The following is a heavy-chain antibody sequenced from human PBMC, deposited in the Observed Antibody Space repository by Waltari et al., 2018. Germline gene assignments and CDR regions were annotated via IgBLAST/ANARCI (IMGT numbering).Heavy chain of an antibody. CDR2: INHSGST. Sequence: QVQLQQWGAGLLKPSETLSLTCAVYGGSFSGYYWSWIRQPPGKGLEWIGEINHSGSTNYNPSLKSRVTISVDTSKNQFSLKLSSVTAADTAVYYCARHGYSSSWYPMGAEYFDYWGQGTLVTVSS. V-gene: IGHV4-34*01. CDR3: ARHGYSSSWYPMGAEYFDY. D-gene: IGHD6-13*01. J-gene: IGHJ4*02. CDR1: GGSFSGYY.